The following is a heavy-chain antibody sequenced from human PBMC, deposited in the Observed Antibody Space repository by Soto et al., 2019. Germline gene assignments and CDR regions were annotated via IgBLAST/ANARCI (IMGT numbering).Heavy chain of an antibody. CDR2: IYYSGST. V-gene: IGHV4-39*01. J-gene: IGHJ4*02. CDR1: GGSISSSSYY. CDR3: ARQGRYCSSTSCYAGEFDY. Sequence: SETLSLTCTVSGGSISSSSYYWGWIRQPPGKGLEWIGSIYYSGSTYYNPSLKSRVTISVDTSKNQFSLKLSSVTAADTAVYYCARQGRYCSSTSCYAGEFDYWGQGTLVTVSS. D-gene: IGHD2-2*01.